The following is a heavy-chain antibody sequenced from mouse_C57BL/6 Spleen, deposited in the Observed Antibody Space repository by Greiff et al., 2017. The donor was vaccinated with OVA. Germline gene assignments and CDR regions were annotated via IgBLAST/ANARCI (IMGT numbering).Heavy chain of an antibody. Sequence: EVKLQESGPELVKPGASVKLSCTASGFNIKDYYMPWLKQRTEQGLEWIGRIDPEDGEPKYDPTFQGNATITADTSSNTAYLQLIIPTYDDTAVYYCARRGEFYFDYWGQGTTLTVSS. CDR1: GFNIKDYY. CDR2: IDPEDGEP. J-gene: IGHJ2*01. CDR3: ARRGEFYFDY. V-gene: IGHV14-2*01.